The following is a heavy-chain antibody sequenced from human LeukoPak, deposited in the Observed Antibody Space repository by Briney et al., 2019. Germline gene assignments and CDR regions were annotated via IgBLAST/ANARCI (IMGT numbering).Heavy chain of an antibody. V-gene: IGHV4-59*01. D-gene: IGHD1-1*01. CDR1: GGSISSYY. J-gene: IGHJ4*02. CDR3: ARDPGDPTYFDY. CDR2: IYYSGST. Sequence: SETLSLTCTVSGGSISSYYWSWIWQPPGKGLEWIGYIYYSGSTNYNPSLKSRVTISVDTSKNQFSLRLSSVTAADTAVYYCARDPGDPTYFDYWGQGTLVTVSS.